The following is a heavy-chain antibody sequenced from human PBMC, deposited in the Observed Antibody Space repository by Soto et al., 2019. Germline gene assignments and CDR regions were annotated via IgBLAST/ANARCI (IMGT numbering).Heavy chain of an antibody. D-gene: IGHD2-21*01. CDR3: TRGGDPYKTGH. J-gene: IGHJ4*02. Sequence: SETLSLTCTVSGGSIRSGTYYWNWIRHHPGKGLEWIGYIYHSGSTYYNPSLESRVTISLDSSKNHFSLKLSSVTAADTAIYYCTRGGDPYKTGHWGQGTLVTVSS. V-gene: IGHV4-31*03. CDR2: IYHSGST. CDR1: GGSIRSGTYY.